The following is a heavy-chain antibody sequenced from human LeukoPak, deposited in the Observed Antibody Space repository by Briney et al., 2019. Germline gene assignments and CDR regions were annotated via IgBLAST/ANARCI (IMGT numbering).Heavy chain of an antibody. Sequence: ASVKVSCKASGYTFTSYDINWVRQAPGQGLEWMGWMNPNSGNTGYAQKFQGRVTITRNTSISTAYMELSSLRSEDTAVYYCARGLRFLEWANDYWGQGTLVTVSS. CDR1: GYTFTSYD. CDR3: ARGLRFLEWANDY. D-gene: IGHD3-3*01. V-gene: IGHV1-8*03. J-gene: IGHJ4*02. CDR2: MNPNSGNT.